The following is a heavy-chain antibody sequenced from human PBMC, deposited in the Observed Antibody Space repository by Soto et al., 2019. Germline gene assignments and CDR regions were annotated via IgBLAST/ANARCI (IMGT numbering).Heavy chain of an antibody. J-gene: IGHJ4*02. CDR2: TRRRSDGYRT. CDR1: GFTWSDHH. Sequence: EVQLVESGGGLVQPGVSLRLSCAVSGFTWSDHHMNWVRQAPGTGLEWLGRTRRRSDGYRTEYAASVNGSFTLSRYDSKNSVFLQMNSLIAADTALYYCVGESFYCFVDWGQGTLVNVSS. CDR3: VGESFYCFVD. V-gene: IGHV3-72*01. D-gene: IGHD3-16*01.